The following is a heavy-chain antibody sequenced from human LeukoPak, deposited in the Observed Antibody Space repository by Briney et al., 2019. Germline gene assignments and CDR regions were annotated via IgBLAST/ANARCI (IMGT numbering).Heavy chain of an antibody. D-gene: IGHD1-1*01. J-gene: IGHJ4*02. CDR3: ARSLTTLTYEGY. CDR2: INSGSTYT. CDR1: GFTFSSYS. Sequence: GGSLRLSCAASGFTFSSYSMNWVRQAPGKGLEWVSSINSGSTYTYYTESVKGRFTISRDNAKNSLFLQMNSLRAEDTAIYYCARSLTTLTYEGYWGQGTLVTVSS. V-gene: IGHV3-21*01.